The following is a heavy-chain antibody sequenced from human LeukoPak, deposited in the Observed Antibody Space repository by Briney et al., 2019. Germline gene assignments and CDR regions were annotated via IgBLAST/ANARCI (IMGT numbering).Heavy chain of an antibody. CDR2: INHSGST. CDR1: GGSFSGYY. D-gene: IGHD3-22*01. J-gene: IGHJ4*02. Sequence: SETLSLTCAVYGGSFSGYYWSWIRQPPGKGLEWIGEINHSGSTNYNPSLKSRVTISVDTSKNQFSLKLSSVTAADTAVYYCARGKSGYYYRYFDYWGQGTLVTVSS. V-gene: IGHV4-34*01. CDR3: ARGKSGYYYRYFDY.